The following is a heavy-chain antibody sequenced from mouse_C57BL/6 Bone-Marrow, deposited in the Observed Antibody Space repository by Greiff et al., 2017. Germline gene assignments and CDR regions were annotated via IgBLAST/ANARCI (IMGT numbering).Heavy chain of an antibody. D-gene: IGHD1-1*01. J-gene: IGHJ1*03. CDR3: ARRDYYYGSSPWCFDV. CDR2: IHPNSGSS. CDR1: GYTFTSYW. Sequence: QVQLQQPGAELVKPGASVKLSCKASGYTFTSYWMHWVKQRPGQGLELIGMIHPNSGSSNYNEKFKSKATLTVDKSSSTAYMQLSSLTSEDSAVYYCARRDYYYGSSPWCFDVWGTGTTVTVSS. V-gene: IGHV1-64*01.